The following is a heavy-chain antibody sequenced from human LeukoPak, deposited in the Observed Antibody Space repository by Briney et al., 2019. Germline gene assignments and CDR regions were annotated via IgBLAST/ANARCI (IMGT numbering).Heavy chain of an antibody. Sequence: GGSLRLSCAPSGFTFRNYNMNWVRQAPGKGLEWVSSISSSSSYTYYADSVKDRFTISRDNAKNSLYLQMSSLRVEDTAVYYCARDYIAYDPLDYWGQGTLVTVSS. D-gene: IGHD5-12*01. V-gene: IGHV3-21*06. CDR2: ISSSSSYT. CDR1: GFTFRNYN. J-gene: IGHJ4*02. CDR3: ARDYIAYDPLDY.